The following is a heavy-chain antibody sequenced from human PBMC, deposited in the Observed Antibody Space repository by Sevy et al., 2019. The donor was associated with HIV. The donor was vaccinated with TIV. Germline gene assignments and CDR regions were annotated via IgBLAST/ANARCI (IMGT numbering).Heavy chain of an antibody. CDR3: AREDIGVVTGFQSGMDV. CDR1: GYTFTSYY. CDR2: INPSGGST. V-gene: IGHV1-46*01. D-gene: IGHD2-21*02. Sequence: ASVKVSCKASGYTFTSYYMHWVRQAPGQGLEWMGIINPSGGSTSNAQKFQGRVTMTRDTSTSTVYMELSSLKSEDTAVYYCAREDIGVVTGFQSGMDVWGQGTTVTVSS. J-gene: IGHJ6*02.